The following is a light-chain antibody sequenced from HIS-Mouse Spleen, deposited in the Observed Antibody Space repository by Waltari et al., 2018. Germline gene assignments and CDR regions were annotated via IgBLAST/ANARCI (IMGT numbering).Light chain of an antibody. CDR1: QSISSW. J-gene: IGKJ1*01. CDR3: QQYNSYSLT. V-gene: IGKV1-5*03. CDR2: KAS. Sequence: DIHMTQSPSTLSSSVGDRVTITCRASQSISSWVAWYQQKPGKAPKLLIYKASSLESGVPSRCSGSGSGTEFTLTISSLQPDDFATYYCQQYNSYSLTFGQGTKVEIK.